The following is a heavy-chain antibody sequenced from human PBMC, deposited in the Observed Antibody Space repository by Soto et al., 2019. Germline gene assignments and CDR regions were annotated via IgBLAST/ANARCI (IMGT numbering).Heavy chain of an antibody. V-gene: IGHV3-9*01. D-gene: IGHD4-17*01. CDR3: AKSPYGDDTAEYFQH. CDR2: ISWNSGSI. Sequence: EVQLVESGGGLVQPGRSLRLSCAVSGFTFDHYAMHWVRQAPGKGLEWVSGISWNSGSIGYADSVKGRFTISRDNAKNSLYLQMNSLRAEDTAFYYCAKSPYGDDTAEYFQHWGQGTLVTVSS. CDR1: GFTFDHYA. J-gene: IGHJ1*01.